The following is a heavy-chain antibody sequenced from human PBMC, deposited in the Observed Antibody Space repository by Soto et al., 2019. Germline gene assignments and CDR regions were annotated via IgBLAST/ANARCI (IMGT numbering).Heavy chain of an antibody. V-gene: IGHV1-69*02. CDR1: GDTFTFYS. D-gene: IGHD3-10*01. CDR2: INPILSMS. Sequence: QVQLVQSGAEVKKPGSSVRVSCKAPGDTFTFYSINWVRQAPGLGLEWMGRINPILSMSNYAQRFQGRVTMTADKSRRTAYMELSSLRSEATAMYYCASSYGSGYRACDYWGQGALVTVSS. J-gene: IGHJ4*02. CDR3: ASSYGSGYRACDY.